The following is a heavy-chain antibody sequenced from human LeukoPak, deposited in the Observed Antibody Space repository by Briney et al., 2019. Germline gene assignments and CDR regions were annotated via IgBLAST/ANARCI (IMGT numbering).Heavy chain of an antibody. D-gene: IGHD3-10*01. CDR1: GYTLTELS. V-gene: IGHV1-24*01. CDR3: ATVGFLVSGSGSYYHFDY. J-gene: IGHJ4*02. CDR2: FDPEDGET. Sequence: ASVKVSCKVSGYTLTELSMHWVRQAPGKGLEWMGGFDPEDGETIYAQKFQGRVTMTEDTSTDTAYMELSSLRSEDTAVYYCATVGFLVSGSGSYYHFDYWGQGTLVTVSS.